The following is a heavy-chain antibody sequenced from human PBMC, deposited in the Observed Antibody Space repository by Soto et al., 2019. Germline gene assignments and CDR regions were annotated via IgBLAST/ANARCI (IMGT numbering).Heavy chain of an antibody. CDR2: IWYDGSNK. V-gene: IGHV3-33*01. CDR1: GFTFSSYG. D-gene: IGHD6-13*01. CDR3: ARDPRKGYSSSCPKYYFDY. J-gene: IGHJ4*02. Sequence: GGSLRLSCAASGFTFSSYGMHWVRQAPGKGLEWVAVIWYDGSNKYYADSVKGRFTISRDNSKNTLYLQMNSLRAEDTAVYYCARDPRKGYSSSCPKYYFDYWGQGTLVTVSS.